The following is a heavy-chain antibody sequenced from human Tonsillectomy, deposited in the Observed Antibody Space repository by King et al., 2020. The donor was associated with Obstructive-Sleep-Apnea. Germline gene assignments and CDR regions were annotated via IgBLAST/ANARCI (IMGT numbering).Heavy chain of an antibody. CDR2: MNPNSGNT. Sequence: QLVQSGAEVKKPGASVKVSCKASGYTFTSFDIICVRQATGQGLEWMGWMNPNSGNTGYAQKFQGRVIMTRNTSINTAYMELSSLRSEDTAIYYCAGGSRTFDIWGQGTVVTVSS. V-gene: IGHV1-8*01. D-gene: IGHD1-14*01. J-gene: IGHJ3*02. CDR1: GYTFTSFD. CDR3: AGGSRTFDI.